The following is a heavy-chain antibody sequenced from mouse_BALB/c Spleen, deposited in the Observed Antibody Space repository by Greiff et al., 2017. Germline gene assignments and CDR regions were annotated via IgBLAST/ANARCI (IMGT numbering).Heavy chain of an antibody. CDR3: AREDLDDDGWFAY. Sequence: QVQLQQPGAELVKPGASVKLSCKASGYTFTSYWMHWVKQRPGQGLEWIGEINPSNGRTNYNEKFKSKATLTVDKSSSTAYMQLSSLTSEDSAVYYCAREDLDDDGWFAYWGQGTLVTVSA. D-gene: IGHD2-4*01. V-gene: IGHV1S81*02. CDR1: GYTFTSYW. CDR2: INPSNGRT. J-gene: IGHJ3*01.